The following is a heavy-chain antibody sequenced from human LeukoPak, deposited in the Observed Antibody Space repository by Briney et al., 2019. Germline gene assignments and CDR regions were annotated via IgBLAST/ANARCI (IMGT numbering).Heavy chain of an antibody. CDR3: AKVAGSGSYDDY. V-gene: IGHV3-23*01. J-gene: IGHJ4*02. Sequence: ETLSLTCTVSGGSISSYYWSWVRQAPGKGLEWVSTMSSSGGSTYYADSVKGRFTISRDNPKNTLYLQMNSLRAEDTAVYYCAKVAGSGSYDDYWGQGTLVTVSS. D-gene: IGHD3-10*01. CDR2: MSSSGGST. CDR1: GGSISSYY.